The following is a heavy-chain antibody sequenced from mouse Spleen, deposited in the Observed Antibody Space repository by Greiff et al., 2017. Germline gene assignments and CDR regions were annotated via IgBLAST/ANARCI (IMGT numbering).Heavy chain of an antibody. J-gene: IGHJ2*01. D-gene: IGHD4-1*01. Sequence: EVKLMESGPGLVKPSQSLSLTCSVTGYSITSGYYWNWIRQFPGNKLEWMGYISYDGSNNYNPSLKNRISITRDTSKNQFFLKLNSVTTEDTATYYCARGLGRCYWGQGTTLTVSS. CDR3: ARGLGRCY. V-gene: IGHV3-6*01. CDR2: ISYDGSN. CDR1: GYSITSGYY.